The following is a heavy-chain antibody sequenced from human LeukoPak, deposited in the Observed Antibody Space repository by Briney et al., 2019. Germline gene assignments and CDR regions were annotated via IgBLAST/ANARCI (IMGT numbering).Heavy chain of an antibody. CDR2: ISGSGGST. V-gene: IGHV3-23*01. J-gene: IGHJ4*02. CDR3: ATTPPLYIAAAGAPPNFDY. D-gene: IGHD6-13*01. CDR1: GFTFSSYG. Sequence: PGGTLRLSCAASGFTFSSYGMSWVRQAPGKGLEWVSAISGSGGSTYYADSVKGRFTISRDNSKNTLYLQMNSLRAEDTAVYYCATTPPLYIAAAGAPPNFDYWGQGTLVTVSS.